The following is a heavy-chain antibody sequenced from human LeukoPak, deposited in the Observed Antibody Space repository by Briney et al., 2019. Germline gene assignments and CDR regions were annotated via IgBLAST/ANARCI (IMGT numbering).Heavy chain of an antibody. J-gene: IGHJ4*02. V-gene: IGHV3-21*01. Sequence: GGSLRLSXAASGFTFSSYSMNWVSQAPGKGLEWVSSISSSSSYIYYADSVKGRFTISRDNAKNSLYLQMNSLRAEDTAVYYCARTPSSIAAPWGQGTLVTVSS. CDR3: ARTPSSIAAP. CDR2: ISSSSSYI. D-gene: IGHD6-13*01. CDR1: GFTFSSYS.